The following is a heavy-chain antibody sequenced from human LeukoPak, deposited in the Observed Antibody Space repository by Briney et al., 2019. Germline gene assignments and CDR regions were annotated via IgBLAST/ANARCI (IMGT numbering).Heavy chain of an antibody. Sequence: GGSLRLSCAASGFTFSSYAMSWVRQAPGKGLEWVSAISGSGGSTYYADSVKGRSTISRDNSKNTLYLQMNSLRAEDTAVYYCAKMGNMVATKGYFDYWGQGTLVTVSS. CDR2: ISGSGGST. CDR1: GFTFSSYA. J-gene: IGHJ4*02. V-gene: IGHV3-23*01. D-gene: IGHD5-12*01. CDR3: AKMGNMVATKGYFDY.